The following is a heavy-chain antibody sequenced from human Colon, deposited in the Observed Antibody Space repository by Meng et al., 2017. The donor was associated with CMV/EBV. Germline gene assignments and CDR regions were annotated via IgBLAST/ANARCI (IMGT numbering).Heavy chain of an antibody. Sequence: GGSLRLSCAASGFSFSTYTMNWVRQAPGKGLEWLASISSADTFIYYTDSVKGRFTISRDNAKNALYLQMNGLRAEDTAVYYCARVEDFRSGHYGMDVWGQGTAVTVSS. D-gene: IGHD3-3*01. V-gene: IGHV3-21*01. J-gene: IGHJ6*02. CDR3: ARVEDFRSGHYGMDV. CDR2: ISSADTFI. CDR1: GFSFSTYT.